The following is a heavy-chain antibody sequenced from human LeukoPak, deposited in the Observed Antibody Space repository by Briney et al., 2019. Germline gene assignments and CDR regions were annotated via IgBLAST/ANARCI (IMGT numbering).Heavy chain of an antibody. J-gene: IGHJ5*02. CDR3: ACRDLTSTWSFP. D-gene: IGHD6-13*01. Sequence: GESLKISCQGFGYSFTSYWIGWVRQMPGKGMEWMGVIYPGDSRIRHNPSFQGQVTISVDKSISTAYLQWVSLRVSDSAMYYCACRDLTSTWSFPWGQGTLVTVSS. CDR1: GYSFTSYW. V-gene: IGHV5-51*01. CDR2: IYPGDSRI.